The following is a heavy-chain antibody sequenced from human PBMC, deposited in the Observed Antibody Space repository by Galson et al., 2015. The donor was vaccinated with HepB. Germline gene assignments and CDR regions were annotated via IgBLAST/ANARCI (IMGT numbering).Heavy chain of an antibody. Sequence: SLRLSCAASGFAFSSYGMHWFRQAPGKGLEWVAVIYYDGTSKYYAESAKGRFSISKDSSKNTLYLQMNSLRGEDTAVYYCVKDLAVCRLTSCYYFDFWGRGTLVSVSS. V-gene: IGHV3-30*18. J-gene: IGHJ4*02. D-gene: IGHD2-2*01. CDR2: IYYDGTSK. CDR1: GFAFSSYG. CDR3: VKDLAVCRLTSCYYFDF.